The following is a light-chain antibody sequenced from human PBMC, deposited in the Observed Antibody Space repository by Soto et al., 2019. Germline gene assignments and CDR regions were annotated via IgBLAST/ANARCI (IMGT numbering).Light chain of an antibody. Sequence: EIVLTQSPGTLSLSPGERATLFCRASQSVSSYLAWYQQKPGQAPRLLFYGASSRATGIPDRFSGSGSGTYFTLTISRLEPEDFEVYYCQQYGSPSRTFGQGTKVEIK. CDR2: GAS. CDR3: QQYGSPSRT. J-gene: IGKJ1*01. CDR1: QSVSSY. V-gene: IGKV3-20*01.